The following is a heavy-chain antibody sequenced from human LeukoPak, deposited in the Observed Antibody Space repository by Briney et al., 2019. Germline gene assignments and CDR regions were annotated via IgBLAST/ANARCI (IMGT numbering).Heavy chain of an antibody. CDR1: GGSFSGYY. D-gene: IGHD3-22*01. Sequence: PSETLSLTCAVYGGSFSGYYWSWIRRPPGKGLEWIGEINHSGSTNYNPSLKSRVTISVDTSKNQFSLKLSSVTAADTAVYYCARAWYYYDSSGYYPFDYWGQGTLVTVSS. CDR3: ARAWYYYDSSGYYPFDY. V-gene: IGHV4-34*01. J-gene: IGHJ4*02. CDR2: INHSGST.